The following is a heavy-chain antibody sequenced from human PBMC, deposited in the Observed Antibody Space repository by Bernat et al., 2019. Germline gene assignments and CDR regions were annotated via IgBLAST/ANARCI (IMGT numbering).Heavy chain of an antibody. J-gene: IGHJ4*02. Sequence: QVQLVESGGGVVQPGRSLRLSCAASGFTFSSYGMHWVRQAPGKGLEWVAVIWYDGSNKYYADSVKGRFTISRDNSKNTLYLQMNSLRAEDTAVYYCERARTVTNFYFDYWGQGTLVTVSS. D-gene: IGHD4-4*01. CDR1: GFTFSSYG. V-gene: IGHV3-33*01. CDR3: ERARTVTNFYFDY. CDR2: IWYDGSNK.